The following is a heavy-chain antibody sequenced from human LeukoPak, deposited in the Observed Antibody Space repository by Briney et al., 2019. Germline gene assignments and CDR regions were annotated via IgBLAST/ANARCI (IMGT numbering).Heavy chain of an antibody. D-gene: IGHD2-15*01. V-gene: IGHV3-7*01. J-gene: IGHJ2*01. CDR2: TKKDGGEK. CDR3: ARDWPGISLHFDL. CDR1: GFTFCTDW. Sequence: GGSLRLSCAASGFTFCTDWMSWVRQAPGKGREWVANTKKDGGEKYYVDSVKGRFTISRDNAENSLYLQMNSLRAEDTAVYYCARDWPGISLHFDLWGRGTLITVSS.